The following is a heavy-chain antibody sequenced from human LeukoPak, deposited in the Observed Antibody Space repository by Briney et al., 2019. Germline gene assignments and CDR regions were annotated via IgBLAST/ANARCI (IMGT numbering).Heavy chain of an antibody. J-gene: IGHJ4*02. CDR1: GGSISSSSYY. Sequence: SETLSLTCTVSGGSISSSSYYWGWIRQPPGKGLEWIGSIYYSGSTYYNPSLKSRVTISVDTSKNQFSLKLSSVTAADTAVYYCARGVLAIRTRAPFDYWGQGTLVTVSS. CDR2: IYYSGST. V-gene: IGHV4-39*07. CDR3: ARGVLAIRTRAPFDY. D-gene: IGHD1-14*01.